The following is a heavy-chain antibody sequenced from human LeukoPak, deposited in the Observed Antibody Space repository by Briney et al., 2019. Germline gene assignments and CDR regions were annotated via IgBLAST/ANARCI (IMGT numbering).Heavy chain of an antibody. Sequence: SETLSLTCTVSGGSISSYYWSWIRQPPGKGLEWIGYIYYSGSTNYNPSLRSRVTISVDTSKNQFSLKLSSVTAADTAVYYCARDHLWYSSGWYERAFDIWGQGTMVTVSS. CDR3: ARDHLWYSSGWYERAFDI. V-gene: IGHV4-59*01. CDR2: IYYSGST. D-gene: IGHD6-19*01. CDR1: GGSISSYY. J-gene: IGHJ3*02.